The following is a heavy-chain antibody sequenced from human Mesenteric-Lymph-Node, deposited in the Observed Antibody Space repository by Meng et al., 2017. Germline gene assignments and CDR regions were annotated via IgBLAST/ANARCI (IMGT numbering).Heavy chain of an antibody. V-gene: IGHV1-2*06. CDR2: INPNSGGT. CDR3: AIGGIRFLEWLPTGYYYGMDV. CDR1: GYTFTGYY. D-gene: IGHD3-3*01. J-gene: IGHJ6*02. Sequence: ASVKVSCKASGYTFTGYYMHWVRQAPGQGLEWMGRINPNSGGTNYAQKFQGRVTITADESTSTAYMELSSLRSEDTAVYYCAIGGIRFLEWLPTGYYYGMDVWGQGTTVTVSS.